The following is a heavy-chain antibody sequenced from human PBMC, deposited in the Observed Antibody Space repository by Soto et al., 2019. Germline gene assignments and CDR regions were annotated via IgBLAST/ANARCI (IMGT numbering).Heavy chain of an antibody. D-gene: IGHD2-2*01. CDR1: GDYIHVGGYY. CDR3: GRDLTSNANCIDP. CDR2: IYYTGKT. Sequence: SETLSLTCSVSGDYIHVGGYYWTWIRQRPGKGLEWMGYIYYTGKTYYNPSLESRLTMSVDRPKNQFSLRLTSVTAADTAVYFCGRDLTSNANCIDPWGQGTLVTVSS. J-gene: IGHJ5*02. V-gene: IGHV4-30-4*01.